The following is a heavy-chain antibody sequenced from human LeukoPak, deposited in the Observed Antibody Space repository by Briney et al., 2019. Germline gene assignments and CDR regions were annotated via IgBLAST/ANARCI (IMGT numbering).Heavy chain of an antibody. CDR2: ISGSGTT. CDR1: GFSFSTNG. Sequence: GGSLRLSCAASGFSFSTNGMSWVRQAPGKGLEWVSAISGSGTTYYADSVKGRFTISRDNSKYTVPLQMNSLRAEDTAVYHCAKMQGYFDYWGQGTLVAVSS. V-gene: IGHV3-23*01. CDR3: AKMQGYFDY. J-gene: IGHJ4*02.